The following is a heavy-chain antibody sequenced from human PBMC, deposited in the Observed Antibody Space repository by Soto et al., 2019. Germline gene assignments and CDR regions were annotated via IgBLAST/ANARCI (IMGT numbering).Heavy chain of an antibody. J-gene: IGHJ4*02. D-gene: IGHD6-19*01. CDR1: GYTFTTYT. CDR3: ARTSGPFDY. Sequence: ASVKVSCKTSGYTFTTYTMHWLRQAPGQRLEWMGWIKPGNGDTKYSQKFQGRITITKDTSASTAYMELRSLTSEDTAVYYCARTSGPFDYWGQGTPVNAPQ. CDR2: IKPGNGDT. V-gene: IGHV1-3*01.